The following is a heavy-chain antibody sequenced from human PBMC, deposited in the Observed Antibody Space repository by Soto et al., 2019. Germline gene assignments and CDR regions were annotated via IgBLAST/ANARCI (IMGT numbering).Heavy chain of an antibody. Sequence: EVQLLESGGDLVQPGGSLRLSCAASGFTFSDRAMTWVRQAPGKGLEWVSALTPRGFNTYYTDSVRGRFTIYRDNSRNTLYLEMKSLRAEDKGTYYCAVSNYHGSGSPYDYWGQGTLVAVSS. V-gene: IGHV3-23*01. CDR2: LTPRGFNT. D-gene: IGHD3-10*01. J-gene: IGHJ4*02. CDR1: GFTFSDRA. CDR3: AVSNYHGSGSPYDY.